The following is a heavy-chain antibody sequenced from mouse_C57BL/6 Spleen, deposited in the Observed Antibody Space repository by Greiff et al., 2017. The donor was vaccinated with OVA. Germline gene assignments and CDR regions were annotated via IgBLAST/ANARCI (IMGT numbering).Heavy chain of an antibody. J-gene: IGHJ2*01. CDR2: IDPENGDT. CDR1: GFNIKDDY. V-gene: IGHV14-4*01. Sequence: EVQLQQSGAELVRPGASVKLSCTASGFNIKDDYMHWVKQRPEQGLEWIGWIDPENGDTEYASKFQGKATITAETSSNTDYLQLSSLTSSDTAVYYCTTRDYYGSSCDYWGQGTTLTVSS. D-gene: IGHD1-1*01. CDR3: TTRDYYGSSCDY.